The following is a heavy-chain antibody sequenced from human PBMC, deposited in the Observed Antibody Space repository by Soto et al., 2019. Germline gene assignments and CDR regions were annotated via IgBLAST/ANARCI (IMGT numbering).Heavy chain of an antibody. CDR2: ISGSSSDI. V-gene: IGHV3-21*01. CDR3: AIFRVEPYYFDY. Sequence: GGSLRHSGSASGFTFSGYAMRLVRQAPGKGLEWVSSISGSSSDIFYADSVNGRLTISRDNAKNSLYLQMNSLRAEDTAVYYCAIFRVEPYYFDYWGPGTLVTVSS. CDR1: GFTFSGYA. J-gene: IGHJ4*02.